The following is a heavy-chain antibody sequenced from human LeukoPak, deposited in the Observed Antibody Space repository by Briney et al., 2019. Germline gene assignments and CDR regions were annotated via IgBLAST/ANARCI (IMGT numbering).Heavy chain of an antibody. CDR2: ISSDGSNK. CDR1: KFTFNNYA. Sequence: GGSLRLSCAASKFTFNNYAMHWVRQAPGKGLEWVSIISSDGSNKYYADSVKGRFAISRDNSNDTLYLQMNSLRAEDTAVYYCAKGNYDILTGPDYWGQGTLVTVSS. CDR3: AKGNYDILTGPDY. J-gene: IGHJ4*02. V-gene: IGHV3-30*09. D-gene: IGHD3-9*01.